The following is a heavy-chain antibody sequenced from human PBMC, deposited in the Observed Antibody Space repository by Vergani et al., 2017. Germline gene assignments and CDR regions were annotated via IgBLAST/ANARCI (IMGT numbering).Heavy chain of an antibody. CDR3: ARDRVERSYYYYGMDV. J-gene: IGHJ6*02. V-gene: IGHV1-69*13. CDR2: IIRIFGTA. D-gene: IGHD1-1*01. CDR1: GGTFSSYA. Sequence: QVQLVQSGAEVKKPGSSVKVSCKASGGTFSSYAISWVRQAPGQGLEWMGRIIRIFGTANYAQKFQGRVTITADESTSTAYMELSSLRSEDTAVYYCARDRVERSYYYYGMDVWGQGTTVTVSS.